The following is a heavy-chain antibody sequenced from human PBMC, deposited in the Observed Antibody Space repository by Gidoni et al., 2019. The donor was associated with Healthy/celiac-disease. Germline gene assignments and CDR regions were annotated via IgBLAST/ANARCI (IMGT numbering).Heavy chain of an antibody. D-gene: IGHD2-2*01. CDR3: ARTKTSSPTPYYFDY. CDR2: IYYSGST. J-gene: IGHJ4*02. Sequence: QVQLQESGPGLVKPSETLSLTCTVSGGPISSYYWSWIRQPPGKGLEWIGYIYYSGSTNYNPSLKSRVTISVDTSKNQFSLKLSSVTAADTAVYYCARTKTSSPTPYYFDYWGQGTLVTVSS. V-gene: IGHV4-59*01. CDR1: GGPISSYY.